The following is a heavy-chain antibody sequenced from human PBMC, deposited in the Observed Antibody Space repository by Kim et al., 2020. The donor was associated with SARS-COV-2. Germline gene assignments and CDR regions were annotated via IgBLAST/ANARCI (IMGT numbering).Heavy chain of an antibody. D-gene: IGHD6-19*01. J-gene: IGHJ4*02. Sequence: YADAVKGRITISGDHARASLYLQMNSLRAEDTAVYYCARVLTSGWSYFDYWGQGTLVTVSS. CDR3: ARVLTSGWSYFDY. V-gene: IGHV3-21*04.